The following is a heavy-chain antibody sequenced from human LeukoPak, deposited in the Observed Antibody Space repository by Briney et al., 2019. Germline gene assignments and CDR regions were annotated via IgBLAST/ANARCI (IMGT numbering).Heavy chain of an antibody. CDR3: ARDGSLDI. Sequence: ASVKVSCKASGYSFTDYYMHWVRQAPGQGLEWMGWINPNSGGTNYAQKFQGRVTMTRDTSISTTYMELSRLKSDDTAVYFCARDGSLDIWGQGTMVTVSS. CDR2: INPNSGGT. CDR1: GYSFTDYY. D-gene: IGHD1-26*01. J-gene: IGHJ3*02. V-gene: IGHV1-2*02.